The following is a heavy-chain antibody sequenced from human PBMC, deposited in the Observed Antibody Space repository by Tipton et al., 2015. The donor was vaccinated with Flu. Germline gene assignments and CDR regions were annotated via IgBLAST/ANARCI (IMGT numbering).Heavy chain of an antibody. CDR1: GFTFSSYS. CDR3: ARGLLWDVAGDDAFDI. D-gene: IGHD1-26*01. Sequence: GSLRLSCAASGFTFSSYSMNWVRQAPGKGLEWVSSISSSSSYIYYADSVKGRFTISRDDAKNSLYLQMNSLRAEDTAVYYCARGLLWDVAGDDAFDIWGQGTMVTVSS. CDR2: ISSSSSYI. J-gene: IGHJ3*02. V-gene: IGHV3-21*01.